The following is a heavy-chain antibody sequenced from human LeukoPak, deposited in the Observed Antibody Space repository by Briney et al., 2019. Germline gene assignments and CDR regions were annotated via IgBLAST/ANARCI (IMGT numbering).Heavy chain of an antibody. V-gene: IGHV4-38-2*01. J-gene: IGHJ4*02. Sequence: SETLSLTCAVSGYSISSGYYWGWIRQPPGKGLEWIGSIYHSGSTYYNPSLKSRVTISVDTSKNQFSLKLSSVTAADTAVYYCARQGSGLGGYCFDYWGQGTLGTVSS. CDR3: ARQGSGLGGYCFDY. CDR1: GYSISSGYY. D-gene: IGHD3-22*01. CDR2: IYHSGST.